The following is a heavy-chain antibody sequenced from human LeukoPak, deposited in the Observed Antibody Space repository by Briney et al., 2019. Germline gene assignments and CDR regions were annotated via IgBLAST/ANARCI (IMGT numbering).Heavy chain of an antibody. CDR3: ARAPYYDFWSGYSGYYYYGMDV. CDR1: GGSIRSSYYY. CDR2: IYDSGST. V-gene: IGHV4-39*07. D-gene: IGHD3-3*01. Sequence: SETLSLTCTVSGGSIRSSYYYWGWIRQPPGKGLEWIVSIYDSGSTYYNPSLKSRVTISVDTSKNQFSLKLSSVTAADTAVYYCARAPYYDFWSGYSGYYYYGMDVWGQGTTVTVSS. J-gene: IGHJ6*02.